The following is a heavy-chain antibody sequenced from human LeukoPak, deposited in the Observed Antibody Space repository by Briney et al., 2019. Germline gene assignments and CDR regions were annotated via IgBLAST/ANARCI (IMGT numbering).Heavy chain of an antibody. CDR1: GGTFSSYA. CDR2: INPNSGGT. V-gene: IGHV1-2*06. J-gene: IGHJ4*02. CDR3: VYYYDSSGYSTDINY. Sequence: ASVKVSCKASGGTFSSYAISWVRQAPGQGLEWMGRINPNSGGTNHAQKFQGRVTMTRDTSISTAYMELSRLRSDDTAVYYCVYYYDSSGYSTDINYWGQGTLVTVSS. D-gene: IGHD3-22*01.